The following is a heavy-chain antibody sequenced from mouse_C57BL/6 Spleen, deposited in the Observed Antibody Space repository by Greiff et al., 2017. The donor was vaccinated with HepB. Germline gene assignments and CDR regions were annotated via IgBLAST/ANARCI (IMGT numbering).Heavy chain of an antibody. V-gene: IGHV5-6*01. CDR2: ISSGGSYT. CDR1: GFTFSSYG. D-gene: IGHD1-1*01. Sequence: VQLQESGGDLVKPGGSLKLSCAASGFTFSSYGMSWVRQTPDKRLEWVATISSGGSYTYYPDSVKGRFTISRDNTKNTLYLQMSSLKSEDTAMYYCARRDYGSSLYYFDYWGQGTTLTVSS. J-gene: IGHJ2*01. CDR3: ARRDYGSSLYYFDY.